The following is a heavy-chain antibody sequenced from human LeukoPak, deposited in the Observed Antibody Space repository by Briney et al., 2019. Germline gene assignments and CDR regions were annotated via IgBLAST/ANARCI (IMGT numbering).Heavy chain of an antibody. CDR2: IYYSGST. V-gene: IGHV4-59*01. J-gene: IGHJ4*02. D-gene: IGHD6-13*01. Sequence: PSETLSLTCTVSGGSISSYYWSWIRQPPGKGLECIGYIYYSGSTTYNPSLKSRVTISVDTSKNQFSLKLSSVTAADTAVYYCARLSAAAVDYWGQGTLVTVSS. CDR3: ARLSAAAVDY. CDR1: GGSISSYY.